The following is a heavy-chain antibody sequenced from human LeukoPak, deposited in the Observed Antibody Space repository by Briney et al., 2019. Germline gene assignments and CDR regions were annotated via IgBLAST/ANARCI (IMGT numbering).Heavy chain of an antibody. J-gene: IGHJ6*03. CDR2: IYYSGST. CDR3: ARGRIDYYYYMDV. CDR1: GGSISSGDYY. V-gene: IGHV4-30-4*08. Sequence: PSQTLSLTCTVSGGSISSGDYYWSWIRQPPGKGLEWIEYIYYSGSTYYNPSLKSRVTISVDTSKNQFSLKLSSVTAADTAVYYCARGRIDYYYYMDVWGKGTTVTVSS.